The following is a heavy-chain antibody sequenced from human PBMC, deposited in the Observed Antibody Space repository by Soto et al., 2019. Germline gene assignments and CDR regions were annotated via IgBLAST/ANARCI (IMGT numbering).Heavy chain of an antibody. CDR2: ISSRSSYI. D-gene: IGHD2-2*01. V-gene: IGHV3-21*01. J-gene: IGHJ5*01. CDR3: ARTIVPAPKGGNWFDP. Sequence: GGSLRLSCAASGFTLSSYSMNWVRQAPGKGLEWVSSISSRSSYIYYADSVKGRFTISRDNAKNSLFLQMNSLRAEDTALYYWARTIVPAPKGGNWFDPWGQGTLVTVS. CDR1: GFTLSSYS.